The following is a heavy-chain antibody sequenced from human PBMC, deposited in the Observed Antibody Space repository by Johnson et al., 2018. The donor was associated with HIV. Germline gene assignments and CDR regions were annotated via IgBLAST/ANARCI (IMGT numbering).Heavy chain of an antibody. D-gene: IGHD1-26*01. CDR1: GFTFSSYA. Sequence: QVQLMESGGGVVQPGRSLRLSCAASGFTFSSYAMHWVRQAPGKGLEWVAVISYDGSNKYYADSVKGRFTISRDNSKNTLYLQMNSLRAEDRALYYCPRGALVGATNDAFDIWGQGTMVTVSS. CDR3: PRGALVGATNDAFDI. J-gene: IGHJ3*02. V-gene: IGHV3-30*04. CDR2: ISYDGSNK.